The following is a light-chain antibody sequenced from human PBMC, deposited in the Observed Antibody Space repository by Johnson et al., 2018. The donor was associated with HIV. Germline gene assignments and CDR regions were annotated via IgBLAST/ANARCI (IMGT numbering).Light chain of an antibody. Sequence: QSVLTQPPSVSAAPGQKVTISCSGSSSNIGNNYVSWYQQLPGTAPKLLIYDNNKRPSGIPDRFSGSKSGTSATLGITGLQTGDEADYYFGTWDSSLSAGVFGTWTKVTVL. CDR2: DNN. CDR1: SSNIGNNY. CDR3: GTWDSSLSAGV. V-gene: IGLV1-51*01. J-gene: IGLJ1*01.